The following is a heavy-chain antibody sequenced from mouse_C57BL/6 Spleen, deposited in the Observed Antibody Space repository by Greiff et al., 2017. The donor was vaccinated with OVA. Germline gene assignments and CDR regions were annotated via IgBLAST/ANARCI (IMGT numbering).Heavy chain of an antibody. CDR1: GYTFTSYW. J-gene: IGHJ2*01. Sequence: QVQLQQPGAELVKPGASVKLSCKASGYTFTSYWMHWVKQRPGQGLEWIGMIHPNSGSTNYNEKFKSKATLTVDKSSSTAYMQLSSLTSADSAVDYYSRAGGQYYFDYWGQGTTLTVSS. CDR2: IHPNSGST. CDR3: SRAGGQYYFDY. V-gene: IGHV1-64*01.